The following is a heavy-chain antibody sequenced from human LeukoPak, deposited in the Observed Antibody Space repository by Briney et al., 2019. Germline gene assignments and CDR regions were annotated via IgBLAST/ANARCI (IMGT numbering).Heavy chain of an antibody. CDR2: IRNKANSYTT. J-gene: IGHJ4*02. CDR3: ARRNSVTQGLDN. V-gene: IGHV3-72*01. D-gene: IGHD5/OR15-5a*01. CDR1: GFTFIDHY. Sequence: GGSLRLSCAASGFTFIDHYMDWVRQAPGKGLEWIGRIRNKANSYTTEYAASVKGRYTVSRDDSKNSLFLQMNSLESEDTAVYYCARRNSVTQGLDNWGQGTLVTVSS.